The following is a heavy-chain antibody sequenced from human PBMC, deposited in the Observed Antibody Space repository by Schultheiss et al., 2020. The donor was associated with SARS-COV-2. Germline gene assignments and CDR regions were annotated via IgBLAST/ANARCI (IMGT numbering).Heavy chain of an antibody. CDR2: IWYDGSNK. CDR3: ARDVAWFGRNGMDV. D-gene: IGHD3-10*01. V-gene: IGHV3-30*04. Sequence: GESLKISCAASGFTFSSSTMHWVRQAPGKGLEWVAVIWYDGSNKYYADSVKGRFTISIDNSKNTLYLQMNSLRPEDTAVYYCARDVAWFGRNGMDVWGQGTTVTVSS. CDR1: GFTFSSST. J-gene: IGHJ6*02.